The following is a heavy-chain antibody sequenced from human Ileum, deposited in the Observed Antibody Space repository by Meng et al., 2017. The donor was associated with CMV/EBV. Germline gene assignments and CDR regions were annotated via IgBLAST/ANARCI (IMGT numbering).Heavy chain of an antibody. CDR2: IKQDGSEK. V-gene: IGHV3-7*01. CDR3: ARDRGWTSHMDV. Sequence: GESLKISCAASGFTFSSYWMSWVRQAPGKGLEWMANIKQDGSEKYYVDSVKGRFTISRDNAKNSLYVQMNSLRAEDTAVYYCARDRGWTSHMDVWGQGTTVTVSS. J-gene: IGHJ6*02. D-gene: IGHD3/OR15-3a*01. CDR1: GFTFSSYW.